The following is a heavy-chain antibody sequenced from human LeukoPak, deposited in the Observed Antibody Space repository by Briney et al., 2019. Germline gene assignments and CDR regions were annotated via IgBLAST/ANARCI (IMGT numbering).Heavy chain of an antibody. J-gene: IGHJ4*02. CDR3: ARDGDGYNTRFDY. V-gene: IGHV1-69*05. D-gene: IGHD5-24*01. CDR1: GGTFISYA. Sequence: GASVKVSCKASGGTFISYAISWVRQAPGQGLEWMGGIIPIFGTANYAQKFQGRVTITTDESTSTAYMELSSLRSEDTAVYYCARDGDGYNTRFDYWGQGTLVTVSS. CDR2: IIPIFGTA.